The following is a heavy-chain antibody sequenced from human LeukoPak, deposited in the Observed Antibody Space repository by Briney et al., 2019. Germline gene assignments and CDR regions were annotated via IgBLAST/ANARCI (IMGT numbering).Heavy chain of an antibody. CDR1: GYTFTAYY. CDR3: ARGFRLSAIEDCFDP. V-gene: IGHV1-2*02. Sequence: ASVKVSCKASGYTFTAYYVRWVRQAPGQGLEWMGWITPNSGGTEYAQKFQGRVTMTRDTSISTAYMELSGLRSDDTAVYYCARGFRLSAIEDCFDPWGQGTLVTVSS. CDR2: ITPNSGGT. J-gene: IGHJ5*02. D-gene: IGHD2-2*02.